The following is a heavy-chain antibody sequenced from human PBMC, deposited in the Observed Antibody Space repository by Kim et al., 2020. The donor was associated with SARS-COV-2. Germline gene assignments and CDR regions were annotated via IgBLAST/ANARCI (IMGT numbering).Heavy chain of an antibody. J-gene: IGHJ4*02. CDR3: ARDHPRIAAAGKGDY. CDR1: GFTFSSYS. Sequence: GGSLRLSCAASGFTFSSYSMNWVRQAPGKGLEWVSSISSSSSYIYYADSVKGRFTISRDNAKNSLYLQMNSLRAEDTAVYYCARDHPRIAAAGKGDYWGQGTLVTVSS. CDR2: ISSSSSYI. D-gene: IGHD6-13*01. V-gene: IGHV3-21*01.